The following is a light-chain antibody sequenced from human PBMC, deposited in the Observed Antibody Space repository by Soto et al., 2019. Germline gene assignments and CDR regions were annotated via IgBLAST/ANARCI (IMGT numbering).Light chain of an antibody. Sequence: DIQMSQSPSSLSASVGDRVTVTCRTSQNIYNYLNWYQQKPGKAPKLLIYAASSAQSGVPLRFSGTGSGTDFTLTISSFQPEDFATYYCEQTYSTPVTFGQGTRLEI. CDR3: EQTYSTPVT. CDR2: AAS. CDR1: QNIYNY. V-gene: IGKV1-39*01. J-gene: IGKJ5*01.